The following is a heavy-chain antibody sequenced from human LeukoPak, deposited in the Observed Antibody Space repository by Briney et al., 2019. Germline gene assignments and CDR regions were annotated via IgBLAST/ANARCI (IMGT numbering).Heavy chain of an antibody. J-gene: IGHJ4*02. V-gene: IGHV4-39*01. CDR2: IYYSGST. CDR1: GSSISSSSYY. Sequence: SETLSLTCTVSGSSISSSSYYWGWIRQPPGKGLEWIGSIYYSGSTYYNPSLKSRVTISVDTSKNQFSLKLSSVTAADTAVYYCARRDYDIDYRGQGTLVTVSS. CDR3: ARRDYDIDY. D-gene: IGHD3-9*01.